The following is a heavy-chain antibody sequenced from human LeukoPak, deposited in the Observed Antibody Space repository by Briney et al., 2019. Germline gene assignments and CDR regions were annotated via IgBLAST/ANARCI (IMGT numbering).Heavy chain of an antibody. CDR3: ARGLPAYCSSTSCYANDY. V-gene: IGHV4-34*01. Sequence: SETLSLTCAVYGGSFSGYYWSWIRRPPGKGLEWIGEINHSGSTNYNPSLKSRVTISVDTSKNQFSLKLSSVTAADTAVYYCARGLPAYCSSTSCYANDYWGQGTLVTVSS. CDR2: INHSGST. D-gene: IGHD2-2*01. J-gene: IGHJ4*02. CDR1: GGSFSGYY.